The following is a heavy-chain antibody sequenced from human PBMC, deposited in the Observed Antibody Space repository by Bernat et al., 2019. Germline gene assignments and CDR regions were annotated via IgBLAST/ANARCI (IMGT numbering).Heavy chain of an antibody. D-gene: IGHD3-10*01. V-gene: IGHV4-39*01. Sequence: QLQLQESGPGLVKPSETLSLTCTVPGGSISSSSYYWGWIRQPPGKGLEWIGSIYYSGSTYYNPPLKSRVTISVDTSKNQFSLKPSSVTAADTAVYYCARRNYGSGSVKDWYFDLWGRGTLVTVSS. CDR3: ARRNYGSGSVKDWYFDL. J-gene: IGHJ2*01. CDR1: GGSISSSSYY. CDR2: IYYSGST.